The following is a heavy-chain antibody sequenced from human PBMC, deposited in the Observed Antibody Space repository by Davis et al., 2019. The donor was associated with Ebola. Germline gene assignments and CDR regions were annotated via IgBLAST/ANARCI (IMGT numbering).Heavy chain of an antibody. D-gene: IGHD3-16*01. CDR2: IYYSQTS. J-gene: IGHJ4*02. Sequence: MPSETLSLTCTVSGGSFRDSRYYWGWVRQPPGKGPEYIGTIYYSQTSYYNPSLKSRVTISVDTSKNQFYLKLSSETAADPALYFCARHVPLAGPATGGHYFDYWGQGTPVTVSS. V-gene: IGHV4-39*01. CDR1: GGSFRDSRYY. CDR3: ARHVPLAGPATGGHYFDY.